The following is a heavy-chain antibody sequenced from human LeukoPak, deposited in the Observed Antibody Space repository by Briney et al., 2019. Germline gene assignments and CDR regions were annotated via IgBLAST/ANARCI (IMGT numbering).Heavy chain of an antibody. V-gene: IGHV4-34*01. Sequence: PSETLSLTCAVYGGSFSGYYWSWIRQPPGKGLEWIGEINHSGSTNYNPSLKSRVTISVDTSKNQFSLKLSSVTAADTAVYYCAGTASIAVAGTAWGQGTLVTVSS. CDR3: AGTASIAVAGTA. D-gene: IGHD6-19*01. J-gene: IGHJ5*02. CDR1: GGSFSGYY. CDR2: INHSGST.